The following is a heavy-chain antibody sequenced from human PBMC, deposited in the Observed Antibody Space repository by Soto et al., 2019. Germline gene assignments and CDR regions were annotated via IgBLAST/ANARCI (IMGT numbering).Heavy chain of an antibody. CDR1: GGSFSGYY. V-gene: IGHV4-34*01. CDR3: ARGRPIVVFSNWFDP. J-gene: IGHJ5*02. CDR2: INHSGST. D-gene: IGHD2-2*01. Sequence: QVQLQQWGAGLLKPSETLSLTCAVYGGSFSGYYWSWIRQPPGMGLEWIGEINHSGSTNYNPSLKSRVTISVDTSKIQVTLKLSSVTTADTAVYYCARGRPIVVFSNWFDPWGQGALVTVSS.